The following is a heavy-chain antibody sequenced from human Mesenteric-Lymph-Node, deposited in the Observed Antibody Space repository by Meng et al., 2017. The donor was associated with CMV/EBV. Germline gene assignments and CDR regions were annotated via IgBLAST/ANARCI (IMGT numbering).Heavy chain of an antibody. Sequence: GESLKISCAASGFTFSYYNMNWVRQAPGKGLEWVSYISSSGSTIDYADSVKGRFTISRDNTKNTLFLQMNSLRAEDTAVYYCAKVRHDFWTGYPNALDVWGQGTPVTVSS. CDR3: AKVRHDFWTGYPNALDV. D-gene: IGHD3/OR15-3a*01. V-gene: IGHV3-48*04. CDR1: GFTFSYYN. CDR2: ISSSGSTI. J-gene: IGHJ6*02.